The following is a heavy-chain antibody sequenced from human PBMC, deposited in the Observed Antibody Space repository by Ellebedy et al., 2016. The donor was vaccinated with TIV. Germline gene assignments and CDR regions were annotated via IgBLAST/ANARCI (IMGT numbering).Heavy chain of an antibody. Sequence: SETLSLTCAVSGGSISGHYWTWIRQSPGKGLEWIGYIYYRGSSNYSPSLKSRVTISIDTSKKQFSLKLRSVTAADTAVYYCARGGLYHLPPTLYFDSWGQGILVTVSS. V-gene: IGHV4-59*11. CDR1: GGSISGHY. D-gene: IGHD2-2*01. CDR2: IYYRGSS. CDR3: ARGGLYHLPPTLYFDS. J-gene: IGHJ4*02.